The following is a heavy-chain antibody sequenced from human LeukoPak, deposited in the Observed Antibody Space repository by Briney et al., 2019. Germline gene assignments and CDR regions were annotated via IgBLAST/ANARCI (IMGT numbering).Heavy chain of an antibody. J-gene: IGHJ4*02. Sequence: SETLPLTCTVSGGSISNYYWSWIRQPAGKGLEWIGRIYTSGSTNYNPSLKSRATMSVDTSKNQFYLKLSSVTAADTAVYYCARDPSYVAGYFDYWGQGTQVTVSS. D-gene: IGHD3-16*01. CDR3: ARDPSYVAGYFDY. CDR1: GGSISNYY. CDR2: IYTSGST. V-gene: IGHV4-4*07.